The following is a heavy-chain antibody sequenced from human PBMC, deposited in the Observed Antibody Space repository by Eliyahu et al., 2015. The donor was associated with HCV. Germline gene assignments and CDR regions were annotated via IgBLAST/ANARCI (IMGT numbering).Heavy chain of an antibody. Sequence: EVQLVESGGGLVKPGGSLRLSCAASGFTFSNSWMTWVRQGPGKGLEXVGSIKSKADGETTGYAAPVKGRFTISRDDSKNMVYLQMNSLRTEDTGLYYCTDNFYYGSGADTGGQGTLVTVSS. CDR3: TDNFYYGSGADT. CDR2: IKSKADGETT. J-gene: IGHJ4*02. CDR1: GFTFSNSW. D-gene: IGHD3-10*01. V-gene: IGHV3-15*01.